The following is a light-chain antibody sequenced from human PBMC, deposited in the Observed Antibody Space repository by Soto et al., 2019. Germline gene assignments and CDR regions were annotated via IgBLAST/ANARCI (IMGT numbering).Light chain of an antibody. Sequence: QPVLTQPPSASGTPGQRVTISCSGSSSNIGSNYVYWYQQLPGTAPKLLIYRNNQRPSGVPDRFSGSKSGTSASLAISGLRSEDEADYYCAAWDDSLSAVVFGGGTKSPS. V-gene: IGLV1-47*01. CDR3: AAWDDSLSAVV. CDR1: SSNIGSNY. J-gene: IGLJ2*01. CDR2: RNN.